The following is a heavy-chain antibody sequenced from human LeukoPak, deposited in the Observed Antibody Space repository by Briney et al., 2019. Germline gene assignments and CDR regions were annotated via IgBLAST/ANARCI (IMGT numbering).Heavy chain of an antibody. V-gene: IGHV1-46*01. CDR2: ISPSGGST. CDR3: ARGYSHDREGAFDI. CDR1: GYTFTSNY. D-gene: IGHD5-18*01. J-gene: IGHJ3*02. Sequence: ASVKVSCKAFGYTFTSNYMHWVRQAPGQGPEWMGVISPSGGSTTYAQKFQGRVTLTRDMSTSTDYLELSSLRSEDTAVYYCARGYSHDREGAFDIWGQGTMVTVSS.